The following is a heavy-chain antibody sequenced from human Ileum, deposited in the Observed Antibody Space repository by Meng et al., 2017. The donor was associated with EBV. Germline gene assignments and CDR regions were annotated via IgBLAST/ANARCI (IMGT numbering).Heavy chain of an antibody. D-gene: IGHD2-15*01. CDR1: GFTFNNYW. Sequence: EVQRGGSGGGLVQPGGSLRLSCAASGFTFNNYWMHWVRQAPGKGLVWVSHIINDGSTTSYTDSVKGRFTISRDNAKNTVYLQMNSLRAEDTAVYYCARGAGGFDYWGQGILVTVSS. V-gene: IGHV3-74*01. CDR3: ARGAGGFDY. J-gene: IGHJ4*02. CDR2: IINDGSTT.